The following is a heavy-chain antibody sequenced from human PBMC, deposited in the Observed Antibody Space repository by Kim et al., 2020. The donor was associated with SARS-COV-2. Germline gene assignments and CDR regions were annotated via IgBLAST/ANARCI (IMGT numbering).Heavy chain of an antibody. CDR3: ANDQDVVIVATISFDY. D-gene: IGHD5-12*01. J-gene: IGHJ4*02. CDR1: GFTFSSYA. CDR2: ISCCGGST. V-gene: IGHV3-23*01. Sequence: GGSLRLSCAASGFTFSSYAMSRVRQAPGKGLECVSAISCCGGSTYYADSVKGRFTISRDNSKNTLYLQVYSLRAEDTAVYYCANDQDVVIVATISFDYWGQGTLVTVSS.